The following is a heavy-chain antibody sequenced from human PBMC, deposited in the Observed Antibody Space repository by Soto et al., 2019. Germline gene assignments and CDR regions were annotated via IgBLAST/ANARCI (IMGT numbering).Heavy chain of an antibody. CDR2: IRSKANSYAT. Sequence: EGSLRLSCAASGFTFSGSAMHWVRQASGKGLEWVGRIRSKANSYATAYAASVKGRFTISRDDSKNTAYLQMNSLKTEDTAVYYCTRQSSYCSSTSCWLDYWGQGTLVTVSS. D-gene: IGHD2-2*01. CDR3: TRQSSYCSSTSCWLDY. V-gene: IGHV3-73*01. CDR1: GFTFSGSA. J-gene: IGHJ4*02.